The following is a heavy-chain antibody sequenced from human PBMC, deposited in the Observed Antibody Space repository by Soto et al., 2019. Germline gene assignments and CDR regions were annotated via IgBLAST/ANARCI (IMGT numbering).Heavy chain of an antibody. Sequence: PGGSLRLSCAASGFTFSSYGISWIRLSPGKGLEWVSVISGGSDKYYADSVKGRFTISRDNSKNTLYLQMNSLRAEDTSVYYCARGYGLAVVAPGYWGQGTLVTVSS. CDR2: ISGGSDK. CDR3: ARGYGLAVVAPGY. D-gene: IGHD3-22*01. CDR1: GFTFSSYG. J-gene: IGHJ4*02. V-gene: IGHV3-23*01.